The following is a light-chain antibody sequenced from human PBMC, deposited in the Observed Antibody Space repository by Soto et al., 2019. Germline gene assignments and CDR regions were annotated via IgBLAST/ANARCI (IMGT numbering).Light chain of an antibody. CDR3: GAWDSSLTTYV. CDR1: SSNIGNQY. Sequence: QSVLAQPPSVSAAPGQKVTISCSGSSSNIGNQYVSWYQHLPGTAPKLLIYDSDKRPSGIPDRLSGSKSGASATLGITGLQTGDEADYYCGAWDSSLTTYVFGTGTKVTVL. CDR2: DSD. J-gene: IGLJ1*01. V-gene: IGLV1-51*01.